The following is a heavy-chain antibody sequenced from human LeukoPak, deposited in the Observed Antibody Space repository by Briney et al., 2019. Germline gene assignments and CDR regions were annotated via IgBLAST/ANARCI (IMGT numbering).Heavy chain of an antibody. CDR3: ARVSYYYYYGMDV. J-gene: IGHJ6*02. Sequence: GGSLRLSCAASGFTLSSYWMSWVRQAPGKGLEWVAHIKQDGSEKYYVDSVKGRFTISRDNAKNSLYLQMNSLRAEDTAVYYCARVSYYYYYGMDVWGQGTTVTVSS. CDR2: IKQDGSEK. CDR1: GFTLSSYW. V-gene: IGHV3-7*01.